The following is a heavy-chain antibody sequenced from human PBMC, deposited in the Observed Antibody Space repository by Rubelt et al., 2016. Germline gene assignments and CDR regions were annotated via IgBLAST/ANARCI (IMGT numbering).Heavy chain of an antibody. J-gene: IGHJ5*02. CDR2: ISAYNGKT. CDR1: GYTFTSYG. V-gene: IGHV1-18*01. CDR3: ARVSGTTNNWFDP. Sequence: QVQLVQSGAEVKKPGASVKVSCKASGYTFTSYGISWVRQAPGQGLECMGWISAYNGKTNNAQKLQGRVPMATATSTSTAYRGLRSLRSDDTAVYYCARVSGTTNNWFDPWGQGTLVTVSS. D-gene: IGHD1-1*01.